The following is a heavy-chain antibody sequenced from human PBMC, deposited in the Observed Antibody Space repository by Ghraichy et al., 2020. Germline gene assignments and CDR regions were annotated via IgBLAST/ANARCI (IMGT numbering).Heavy chain of an antibody. Sequence: LSLTCAASGFTFSSYSMNWVRQAPGKGLEWVSYISSGSSTIYYADSVKGRLTISRDNAKNSLYLQMNSLRAEDTAVYYCARYGSGWAFDYWGQGTLVTVSS. D-gene: IGHD6-19*01. CDR3: ARYGSGWAFDY. CDR1: GFTFSSYS. J-gene: IGHJ4*02. CDR2: ISSGSSTI. V-gene: IGHV3-48*01.